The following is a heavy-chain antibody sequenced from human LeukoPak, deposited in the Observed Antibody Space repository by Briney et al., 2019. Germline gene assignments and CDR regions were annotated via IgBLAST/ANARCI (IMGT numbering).Heavy chain of an antibody. CDR3: ARDLDTRNSYEFAY. D-gene: IGHD5-18*01. CDR1: GFTFSSYA. V-gene: IGHV3-23*01. Sequence: QPGGSLRLSCAASGFTFSSYAMSWVRQAPGKGLEWVSAISGSGGSTYYADSVKGRFTISRDNAKNSLYLQMNSLRAEDTAVYYCARDLDTRNSYEFAYWGQGTLVTVSS. CDR2: ISGSGGST. J-gene: IGHJ4*02.